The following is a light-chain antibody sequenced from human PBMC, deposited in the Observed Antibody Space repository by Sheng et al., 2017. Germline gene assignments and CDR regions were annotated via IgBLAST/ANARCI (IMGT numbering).Light chain of an antibody. Sequence: ETVMTQSPATLSVSPGERATLSCRASQFVSSFLAWYQQKPGQPPRLLIYGASTRATGIPARFSGSGSGTEFTLTISSLQPEDFATYYCLQHNSYPRTFGQGTKLEI. CDR2: GAS. CDR3: LQHNSYPRT. CDR1: QFVSSF. J-gene: IGKJ2*02. V-gene: IGKV3-15*01.